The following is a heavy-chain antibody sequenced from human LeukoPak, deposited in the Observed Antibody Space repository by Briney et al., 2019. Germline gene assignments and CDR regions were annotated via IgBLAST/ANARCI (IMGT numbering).Heavy chain of an antibody. Sequence: GSLRLSCAASGFTFSSYAMSWVRQAPGKGLEWVSGISGSGGSTDYADSVKGRFTISRDNSKNTLYLQMNSLRAGDTAVYYCAKDRNLDWLSSTLTHDVNYWGQGTLVTVSS. J-gene: IGHJ4*02. V-gene: IGHV3-23*01. D-gene: IGHD3-9*01. CDR3: AKDRNLDWLSSTLTHDVNY. CDR2: ISGSGGST. CDR1: GFTFSSYA.